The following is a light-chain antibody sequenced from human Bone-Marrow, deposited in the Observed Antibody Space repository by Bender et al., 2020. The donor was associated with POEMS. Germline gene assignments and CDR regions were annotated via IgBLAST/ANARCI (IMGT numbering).Light chain of an antibody. CDR1: SSNLGSNY. CDR3: SSYTSTSIWV. Sequence: QSVLTQPPSASGTPGQRVTISCSGSSSNLGSNYVSWYQHYPGKAPKLMISDVSSRPSGVSNRFSGSKSGNTASLTISGLQPEDEADYYCSSYTSTSIWVFGGGTRVTVL. V-gene: IGLV2-14*03. J-gene: IGLJ3*02. CDR2: DVS.